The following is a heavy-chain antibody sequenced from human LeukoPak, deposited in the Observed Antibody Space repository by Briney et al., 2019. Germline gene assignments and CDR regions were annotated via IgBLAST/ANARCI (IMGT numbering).Heavy chain of an antibody. D-gene: IGHD2-2*03. CDR1: GYSFPTYW. J-gene: IGHJ4*02. V-gene: IGHV5-51*01. CDR3: ARPPSRGYSSSFEY. Sequence: GESLKISRKGPGYSFPTYWIAWVRQMPGKGLEWMGIIYPDESNIRYSPSFQGQVTISADKSISTAYLQWSSLKASDTAMYYCARPPSRGYSSSFEYWGQGTLVTVSS. CDR2: IYPDESNI.